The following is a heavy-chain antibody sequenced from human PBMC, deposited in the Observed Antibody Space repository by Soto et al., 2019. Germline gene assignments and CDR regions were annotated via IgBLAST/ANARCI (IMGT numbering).Heavy chain of an antibody. CDR2: IGTGSGTR. Sequence: PGGSLRLSCGVSGFTSSSYSMSWVRQAPGKGLEWVSHIGTGSGTRYYADSAKGRFTISRDNAKNSLYLQMNSLRAEDTAVYYCARDQNAGGFDIWGQGTMVTVSS. CDR1: GFTSSSYS. J-gene: IGHJ3*02. V-gene: IGHV3-48*01. CDR3: ARDQNAGGFDI. D-gene: IGHD1-1*01.